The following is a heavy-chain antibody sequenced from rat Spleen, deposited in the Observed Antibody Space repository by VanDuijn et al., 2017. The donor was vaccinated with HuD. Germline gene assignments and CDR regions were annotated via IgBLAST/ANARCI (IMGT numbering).Heavy chain of an antibody. CDR3: THIRGGSYWYFDF. D-gene: IGHD5-1*01. Sequence: EVQLVESGGGLVQPGRSLKLSCAASGFTFSNYGMAWVRQAPTKGLEWVASISTSGGSTYYRHSVKGRFTISRDNAKSTLYLQMDSLRSEDTATYYCTHIRGGSYWYFDFWGPGTMVTVSS. V-gene: IGHV5-27*01. CDR1: GFTFSNYG. CDR2: ISTSGGST. J-gene: IGHJ1*01.